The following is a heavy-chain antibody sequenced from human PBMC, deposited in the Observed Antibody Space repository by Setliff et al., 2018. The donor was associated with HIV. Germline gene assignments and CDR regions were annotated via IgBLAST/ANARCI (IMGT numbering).Heavy chain of an antibody. D-gene: IGHD3-10*01. V-gene: IGHV1-18*01. CDR3: ARDRAGDAFDI. CDR2: SSAYNGNT. Sequence: ASVKVSCKGSGDTFTTYVVSWVRQAPGQGLEWMGWSSAYNGNTNYAQKLQGRVTMTTDTSTSTAYMELRSLRSDDTAVYYCARDRAGDAFDIWGQGTMVTVSS. J-gene: IGHJ3*02. CDR1: GDTFTTYV.